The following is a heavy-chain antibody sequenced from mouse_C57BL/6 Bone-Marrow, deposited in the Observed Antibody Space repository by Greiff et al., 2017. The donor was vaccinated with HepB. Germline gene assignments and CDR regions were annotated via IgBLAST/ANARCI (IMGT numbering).Heavy chain of an antibody. J-gene: IGHJ3*01. CDR1: GFTFSDYY. D-gene: IGHD1-1*01. CDR3: AREDGSSYERFAY. Sequence: EVKLVESGGGLVQPGGSLKLSCAASGFTFSDYYMYWVRQTPEKRLEWVAYISNGGGSTYYPETVTGRFTISRDNAKNTLYLQMRRLKSEDTAMYYCAREDGSSYERFAYWGQGTLVTVSA. V-gene: IGHV5-12*01. CDR2: ISNGGGST.